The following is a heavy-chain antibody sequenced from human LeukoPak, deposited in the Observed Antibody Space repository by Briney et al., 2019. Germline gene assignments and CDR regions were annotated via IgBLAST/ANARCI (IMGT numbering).Heavy chain of an antibody. J-gene: IGHJ6*03. CDR1: GGSFSGYY. Sequence: PSETLSLTCAVYGGSFSGYYWSWIRQPPGKGLEWIGEINHSGSTNYNPSLKSRVTISVDTSKNQFSLKLSSVTAADTAAYYCARVSRRYDYYYYYYMDVWGKGTTVTVSS. CDR2: INHSGST. CDR3: ARVSRRYDYYYYYYMDV. D-gene: IGHD1-1*01. V-gene: IGHV4-34*01.